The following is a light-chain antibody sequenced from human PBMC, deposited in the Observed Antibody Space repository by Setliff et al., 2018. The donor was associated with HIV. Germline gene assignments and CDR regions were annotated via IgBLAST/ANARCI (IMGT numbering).Light chain of an antibody. V-gene: IGLV2-14*03. Sequence: QSVLTQPASVSGSPGQSNTIACTGSNNDIGDYNYVSWYQQQPVNTPKLIIYDVTNRPSVVSDRFSASKSGNTASLTISGLQADDEADYYCSSWTGSSSLMFGTGTKVTVL. J-gene: IGLJ1*01. CDR2: DVT. CDR3: SSWTGSSSLM. CDR1: NNDIGDYNY.